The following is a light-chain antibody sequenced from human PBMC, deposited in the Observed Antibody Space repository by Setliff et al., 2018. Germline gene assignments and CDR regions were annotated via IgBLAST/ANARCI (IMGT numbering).Light chain of an antibody. V-gene: IGLV2-23*02. CDR1: SSDVGDYKY. J-gene: IGLJ1*01. CDR2: DFI. CDR3: CSYAGGSTFA. Sequence: QSALTQPASVSGSPGQSITISCTGTSSDVGDYKYVSWYQQHPGKAPKLILYDFITRPSGVSDRFSGSKSANTASLTISGLQAEDEADYYCCSYAGGSTFAFGGGTKVTVL.